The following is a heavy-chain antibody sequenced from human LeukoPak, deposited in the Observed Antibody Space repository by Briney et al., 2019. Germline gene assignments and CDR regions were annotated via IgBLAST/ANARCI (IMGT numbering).Heavy chain of an antibody. CDR3: ARDLGSAYGSGSYYNVSPFAY. CDR2: IYHSGST. D-gene: IGHD3-10*01. V-gene: IGHV4-30-2*01. Sequence: PSETLSLTCTVSSVSISSGGYYWSWIRQPPGKGLEWIGYIYHSGSTYYNPSLKSRVTISVDTSKNQFSLKLSSVTAADTAVYYCARDLGSAYGSGSYYNVSPFAYWGQGTLVTVSS. CDR1: SVSISSGGYY. J-gene: IGHJ4*02.